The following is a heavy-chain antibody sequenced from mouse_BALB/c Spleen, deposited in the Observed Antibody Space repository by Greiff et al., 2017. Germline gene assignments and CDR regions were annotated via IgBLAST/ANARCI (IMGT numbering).Heavy chain of an antibody. Sequence: EVKLMESGGDLVKPGGSLKLSCAASGFTFSSYGMSWVRQTPDKRLEWVATISSGGSYTYYPDSVKGRFTISRDNAKNTLYLQMSSLKSEDTAMYYCASVYGNYFDYWGQGTTLTVSS. CDR2: ISSGGSYT. CDR1: GFTFSSYG. J-gene: IGHJ2*01. D-gene: IGHD2-1*01. CDR3: ASVYGNYFDY. V-gene: IGHV5-6*01.